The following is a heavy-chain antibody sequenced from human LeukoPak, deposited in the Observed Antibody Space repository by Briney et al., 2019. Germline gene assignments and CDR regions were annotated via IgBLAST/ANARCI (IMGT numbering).Heavy chain of an antibody. CDR3: ARDLGYSYGWSWGGTYYYGMDV. J-gene: IGHJ6*02. CDR1: GGSISSYY. V-gene: IGHV4-59*01. CDR2: IYYSGST. Sequence: SETLSLTCTVSGGSISSYYWSWIRQPPGKGLEWIGYIYYSGSTNYNPSLKSRVTISVDTSENQFSLKLSSVTAADTAVYYCARDLGYSYGWSWGGTYYYGMDVWGQGTTVTVSS. D-gene: IGHD5-18*01.